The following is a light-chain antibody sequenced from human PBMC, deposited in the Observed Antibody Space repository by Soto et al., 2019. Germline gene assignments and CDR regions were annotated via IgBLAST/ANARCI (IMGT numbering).Light chain of an antibody. CDR3: RSQTSGCTFM. V-gene: IGLV2-14*01. Sequence: QSALTQPASVPGSPGQSIAISCTGTSSHDGGYNYVSCHQQPPGKAPKVLISVVSNRPSGVSNFFSGSMPGTTDSLTLSGLQDDKEAHDDCRSQTSGCTFMFRSGTKLTVL. J-gene: IGLJ1*01. CDR1: SSHDGGYNY. CDR2: VVS.